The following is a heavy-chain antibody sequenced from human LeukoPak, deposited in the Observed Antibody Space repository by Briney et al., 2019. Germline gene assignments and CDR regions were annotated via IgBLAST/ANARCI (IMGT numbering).Heavy chain of an antibody. D-gene: IGHD3-22*01. Sequence: ASVNVSCKASGGTFSSYAISWVRQAPGQGLEWMGRIIPILGIANYAQKFQGRVTITADKSTSTAYMELSSLRSEDTAVYYCARDSSPYYDSSGYLLYYFDYWGQGTLVTVSS. CDR1: GGTFSSYA. CDR3: ARDSSPYYDSSGYLLYYFDY. J-gene: IGHJ4*02. CDR2: IIPILGIA. V-gene: IGHV1-69*04.